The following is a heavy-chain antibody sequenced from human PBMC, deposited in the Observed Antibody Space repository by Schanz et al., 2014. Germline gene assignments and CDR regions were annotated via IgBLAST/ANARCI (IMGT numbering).Heavy chain of an antibody. J-gene: IGHJ4*02. Sequence: QVHLVQSGAEVKKPGSSVKVSCKASRSTFSSYTISWVRQARGQGLEWMGRIIPILGIATYAQKFQGRLTITADKSTSTAYMELSSLRSEDTAMYYCARDYYDSSGYYYCDYWGQGTLVTVSS. CDR3: ARDYYDSSGYYYCDY. CDR2: IIPILGIA. V-gene: IGHV1-69*08. CDR1: RSTFSSYT. D-gene: IGHD3-22*01.